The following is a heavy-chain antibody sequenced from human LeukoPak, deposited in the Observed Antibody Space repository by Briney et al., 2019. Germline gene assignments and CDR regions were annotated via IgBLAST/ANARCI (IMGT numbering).Heavy chain of an antibody. CDR1: GGTFSSYA. J-gene: IGHJ5*02. D-gene: IGHD2-21*02. CDR2: IIPIFGTA. V-gene: IGHV1-69*13. Sequence: ASVKVSCKASGGTFSSYAISWVRQAPGQGLEWMGGIIPIFGTANYAQKFQGRVTITADESTSTAYMELSSLRSEDTAVYYCARVWGTYCGGDCYRNWFDPWGQGTLVTVSS. CDR3: ARVWGTYCGGDCYRNWFDP.